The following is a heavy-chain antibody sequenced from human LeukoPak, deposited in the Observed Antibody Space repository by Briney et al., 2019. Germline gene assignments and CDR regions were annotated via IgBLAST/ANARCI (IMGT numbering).Heavy chain of an antibody. D-gene: IGHD1-26*01. CDR3: ACTVGADIPDAFDI. CDR1: GYTFTGYY. CDR2: ISAYKGNT. V-gene: IGHV1-18*04. Sequence: GAAVKVSCKASGYTFTGYYMHWVRQAPGQGLEWMGWISAYKGNTNYAQKLQGRVTMTTDTSTSTAHMELRSLRSDDTAVYYCACTVGADIPDAFDIWGQGTMVTVSS. J-gene: IGHJ3*02.